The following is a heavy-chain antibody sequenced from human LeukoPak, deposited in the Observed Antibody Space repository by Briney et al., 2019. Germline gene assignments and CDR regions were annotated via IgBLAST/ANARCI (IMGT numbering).Heavy chain of an antibody. J-gene: IGHJ3*02. D-gene: IGHD1-26*01. CDR2: ISASGVTS. Sequence: GGSLRLSCAPSVFTLSTYGMTWVRQVPRNGLEWASVISASGVTSYCAQPVKARFTVPRDNSKNTFYLQLNSLRAEHTAVYYCAKCVGTIRGACDIWGQGTMVCVSS. CDR3: AKCVGTIRGACDI. V-gene: IGHV3-23*01. CDR1: VFTLSTYG.